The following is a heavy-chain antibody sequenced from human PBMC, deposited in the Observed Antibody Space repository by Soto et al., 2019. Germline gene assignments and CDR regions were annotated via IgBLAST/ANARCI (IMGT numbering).Heavy chain of an antibody. CDR3: ARHRKGNYGMEV. D-gene: IGHD2-21*01. Sequence: PGESLKISCQASEYIFTSFWISWVRHMPGKGLEWMGRVDPVDSYANYSPSFQGHVTVSADRSITTAYLQWSSLKASDTAIYFCARHRKGNYGMEVWGQGNTVTV. V-gene: IGHV5-10-1*01. J-gene: IGHJ6*02. CDR2: VDPVDSYA. CDR1: EYIFTSFW.